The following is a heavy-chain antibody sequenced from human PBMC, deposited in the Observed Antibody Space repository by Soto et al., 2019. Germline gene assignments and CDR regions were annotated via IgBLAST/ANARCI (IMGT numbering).Heavy chain of an antibody. Sequence: SETLYLTCAVYGGSFSGYYWSWIRQPPGKGLEWIGEINHSGSTNYNPSLKSRVTISVDTSKNQFSLKLSSVTAADTAVYYCARDNVQGDYHFDYWGQGTMVTVSS. CDR1: GGSFSGYY. CDR3: ARDNVQGDYHFDY. J-gene: IGHJ4*01. V-gene: IGHV4-34*01. D-gene: IGHD4-17*01. CDR2: INHSGST.